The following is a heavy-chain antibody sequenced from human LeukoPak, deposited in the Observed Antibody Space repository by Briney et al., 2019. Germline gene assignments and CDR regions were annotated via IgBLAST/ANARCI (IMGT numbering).Heavy chain of an antibody. Sequence: ASVKVSCKASGYTFTGYYMHWVRQAPGQGLEWMGRINPNSGGTNYAQKFQGRVTMTRDTSISTAYMELSRLRSDDTAVYYCARRASGYCSSTSCSYNWFDPWGQGTLVTVSS. V-gene: IGHV1-2*06. CDR3: ARRASGYCSSTSCSYNWFDP. CDR1: GYTFTGYY. D-gene: IGHD2-2*01. J-gene: IGHJ5*02. CDR2: INPNSGGT.